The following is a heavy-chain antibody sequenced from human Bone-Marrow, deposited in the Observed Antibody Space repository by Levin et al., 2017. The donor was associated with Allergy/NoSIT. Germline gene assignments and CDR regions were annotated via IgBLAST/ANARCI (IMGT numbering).Heavy chain of an antibody. V-gene: IGHV3-48*01. D-gene: IGHD6-19*01. J-gene: IGHJ4*02. CDR1: GFTFSSYS. CDR3: ARVGIAVAGRGIDY. CDR2: ISSSSSTI. Sequence: PGGSLRLSCAASGFTFSSYSMNWVRQAPGKGLEWVSYISSSSSTIYYADSVKGRFTISRDNAKNSLYLQMNSLRAEDTAVYYCARVGIAVAGRGIDYWGQGTLVTVAS.